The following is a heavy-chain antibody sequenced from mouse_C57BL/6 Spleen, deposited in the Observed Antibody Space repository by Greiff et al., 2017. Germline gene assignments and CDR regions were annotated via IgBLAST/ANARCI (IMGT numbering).Heavy chain of an antibody. D-gene: IGHD1-1*01. CDR2: IYPGDGDT. J-gene: IGHJ4*01. CDR3: ASGTTVVATRPYYYARVW. Sequence: QVQLKPSGPEQVKPGASEKISCKASGYAFSSSWMNWVKQRPGKGLEWIGRIYPGDGDTNYNGKFKGKAKLTADKASSTAYMQLSSLTSEDSAVYFCASGTTVVATRPYYYARVWWSHGPSAPVSS. CDR1: GYAFSSSW. V-gene: IGHV1-82*01.